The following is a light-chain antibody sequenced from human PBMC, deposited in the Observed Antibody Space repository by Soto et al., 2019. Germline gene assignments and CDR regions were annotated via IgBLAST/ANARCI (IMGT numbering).Light chain of an antibody. V-gene: IGLV1-47*01. CDR2: KNN. Sequence: QSVLTQPPSASRTPGQRVSISCSGSASNVGSTYVFWYQQVPGTAPTLLIYKNNQRPSGVSDRFSGSKSGTSASLAISGLRVDDEADYYCASWDNDLNGPIFGGGTKLTVL. J-gene: IGLJ2*01. CDR1: ASNVGSTY. CDR3: ASWDNDLNGPI.